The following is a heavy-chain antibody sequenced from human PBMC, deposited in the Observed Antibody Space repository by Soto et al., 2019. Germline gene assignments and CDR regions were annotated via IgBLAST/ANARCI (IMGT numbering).Heavy chain of an antibody. CDR2: IYYSAST. CDR3: ARHLPYCGGDCYSLDY. D-gene: IGHD2-21*02. Sequence: SETLSLTCTVSGGSISSSNYYWSWIRQPPGKGLEWIGYIYYSASTNYSPSLKSRVTISVDTSKNQFSLNLSSVTAADTAVYYCARHLPYCGGDCYSLDYWGQGTLVTVSS. CDR1: GGSISSSNYY. J-gene: IGHJ4*02. V-gene: IGHV4-61*05.